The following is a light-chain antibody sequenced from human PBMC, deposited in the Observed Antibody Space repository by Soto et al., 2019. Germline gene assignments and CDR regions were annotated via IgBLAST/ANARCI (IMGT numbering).Light chain of an antibody. CDR2: CNS. J-gene: IGLJ2*01. Sequence: QSVLTQPPAVSGAPGQRVTISCTGSSSNIGAGYDVHWYQQLPGTAPKLLIYCNSNRPSGVPDRLSGSKSGTSASLAITGLQAEDEADYYCQSYDSSLSGYVVFGGGTKVTVL. CDR3: QSYDSSLSGYVV. CDR1: SSNIGAGYD. V-gene: IGLV1-40*01.